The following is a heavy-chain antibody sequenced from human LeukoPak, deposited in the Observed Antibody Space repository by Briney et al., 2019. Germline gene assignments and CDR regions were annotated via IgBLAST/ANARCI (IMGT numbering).Heavy chain of an antibody. J-gene: IGHJ4*02. V-gene: IGHV1-8*01. Sequence: ASVKVSCKASGYTFTSYDINWVRQATGQGLEWMGWMNPNSGNTGYAQKFQGRVTMTRNTSISTAYMELSSLRSEDTAVYYCATRQEGGYCSGGSCYEPVFDYWGQGTLVTVSS. D-gene: IGHD2-15*01. CDR1: GYTFTSYD. CDR3: ATRQEGGYCSGGSCYEPVFDY. CDR2: MNPNSGNT.